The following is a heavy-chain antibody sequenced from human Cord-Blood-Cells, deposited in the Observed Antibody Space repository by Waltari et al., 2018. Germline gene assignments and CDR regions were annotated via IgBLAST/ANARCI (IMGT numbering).Heavy chain of an antibody. D-gene: IGHD6-6*01. CDR1: GYSISSSYY. CDR3: ARSYSSSSAFDI. J-gene: IGHJ3*02. V-gene: IGHV4-38-2*02. CDR2: IYHSGST. Sequence: QVQLQESGPGLVKPSETLSLTCTVSGYSISSSYYWGWIRQPPGKGLEWIGSIYHSGSTYYNPSLKSRVTISVDTSKNQFSLKLSSVTAADTAVYYCARSYSSSSAFDIWGQGTMVTVSS.